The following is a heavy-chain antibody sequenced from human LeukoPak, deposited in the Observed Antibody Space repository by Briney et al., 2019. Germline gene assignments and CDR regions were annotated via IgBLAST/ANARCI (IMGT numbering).Heavy chain of an antibody. CDR2: INHSGST. V-gene: IGHV4-34*01. CDR1: GGSFSGYY. CDR3: ARPNTAMVPYYFDY. D-gene: IGHD5-18*01. J-gene: IGHJ4*02. Sequence: SETPSLTCAVYGGSFSGYYWSWIRQPPGKGLEWIGEINHSGSTNYNPSLKSRVTISVDTSKNQFSLKLSSVTAADTAVYYCARPNTAMVPYYFDYWGQGTLVTVSS.